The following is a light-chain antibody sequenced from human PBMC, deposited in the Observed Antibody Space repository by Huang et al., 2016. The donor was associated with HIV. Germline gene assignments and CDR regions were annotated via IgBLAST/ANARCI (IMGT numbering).Light chain of an antibody. V-gene: IGKV3-15*01. CDR3: QQYNNWPPLIT. CDR2: GAS. Sequence: EIVMTQSPATLSVSPGERATLPCRARQSVSSNLAWYQQKPGQDPRLLIYGASTRATGIPARFSGSGSGTEFTLTISSLQSEDFAVYYCQQYNNWPPLITFGQGTRLEIK. J-gene: IGKJ5*01. CDR1: QSVSSN.